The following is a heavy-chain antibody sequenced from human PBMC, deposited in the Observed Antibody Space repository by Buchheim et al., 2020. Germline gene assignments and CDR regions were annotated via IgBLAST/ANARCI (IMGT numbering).Heavy chain of an antibody. CDR2: IYYSGST. V-gene: IGHV4-30-4*01. D-gene: IGHD3-16*02. CDR3: ASQKLGELSLYFDY. CDR1: GGSISSGDYY. J-gene: IGHJ4*02. Sequence: QVQLQESGPGLVKPSQTLSLTCTVSGGSISSGDYYWSWIRQPPGKGLEWIGYIYYSGSTYYNPSLKSRVTISVYTSHNHFSLKMSTVTAADTAVYYCASQKLGELSLYFDYWGQGTL.